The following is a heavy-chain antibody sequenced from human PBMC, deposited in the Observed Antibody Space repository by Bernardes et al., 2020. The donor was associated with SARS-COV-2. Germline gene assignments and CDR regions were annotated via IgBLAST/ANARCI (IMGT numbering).Heavy chain of an antibody. Sequence: GSLRLSCAASGFTFSNYGMTWVRQTPGQGLEWVSGITNSGESTDYADSVKGRFTVSRDNSKNMVYLQMNSLRGEDTAVYYCAKSGGQQGFYSMDVWGQGTTVTVSS. D-gene: IGHD3-16*01. CDR2: ITNSGEST. CDR3: AKSGGQQGFYSMDV. J-gene: IGHJ6*02. V-gene: IGHV3-23*01. CDR1: GFTFSNYG.